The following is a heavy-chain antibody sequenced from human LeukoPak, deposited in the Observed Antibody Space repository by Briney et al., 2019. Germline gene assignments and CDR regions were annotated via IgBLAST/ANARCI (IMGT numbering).Heavy chain of an antibody. Sequence: GGSLRLSCAASGFTFSSYAMHWVRQAPGKGLEWVAVIAFDGSNKYYADSVKGRFTISRDNSKNKLYLQMNGLRAEDTAVYYCARVPTVSPDYWGQGTLVTVSS. V-gene: IGHV3-30*01. J-gene: IGHJ4*02. CDR2: IAFDGSNK. D-gene: IGHD4-11*01. CDR1: GFTFSSYA. CDR3: ARVPTVSPDY.